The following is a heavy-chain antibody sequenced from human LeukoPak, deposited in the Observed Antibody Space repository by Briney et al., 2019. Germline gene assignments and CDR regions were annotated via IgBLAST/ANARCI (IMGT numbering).Heavy chain of an antibody. CDR3: ARVVDEYCSGGSCYSPYFDY. CDR1: GYIFNRYG. CDR2: ISAYNGNT. V-gene: IGHV1-18*01. Sequence: GASVKVSCKASGYIFNRYGISWVRQAPGQGLEWMGWISAYNGNTNYAQKLQGRVTMTTDTSTSTAYMELRSLRSDDTAVYYCARVVDEYCSGGSCYSPYFDYWGQGTLVTVSS. D-gene: IGHD2-15*01. J-gene: IGHJ4*02.